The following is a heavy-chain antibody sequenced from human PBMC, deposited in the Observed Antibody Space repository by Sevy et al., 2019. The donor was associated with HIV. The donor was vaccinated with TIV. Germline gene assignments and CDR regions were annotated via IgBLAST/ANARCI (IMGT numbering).Heavy chain of an antibody. V-gene: IGHV4-38-2*01. CDR1: GSSISSIYF. CDR2: IYHGGST. CDR3: ARHKAPARTYFDY. Sequence: SETLSLTCAVSGSSISSIYFWGWIRQPPGKGLEWIGTIYHGGSTYYNPSLKSRVTISVDTSKNQFSLKVTSVTAADTAVYFCARHKAPARTYFDYWGRGTLVTVSS. J-gene: IGHJ4*02.